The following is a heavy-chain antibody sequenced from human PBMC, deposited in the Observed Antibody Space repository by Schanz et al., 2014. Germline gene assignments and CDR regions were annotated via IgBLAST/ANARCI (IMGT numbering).Heavy chain of an antibody. CDR3: ARDAVDAAAGGNY. Sequence: QVQLVQSGAEVKKPGASVKVSCKASGYTFTSDSMHWVRQAPGQGLEWMGMINPSGGSTTYAQKFQGRVTTTRDTSTSTVYMELSSLRSEDTAVYCWARDAVDAAAGGNYWGQGTLVTVSS. D-gene: IGHD6-13*01. CDR1: GYTFTSDS. V-gene: IGHV1-46*03. J-gene: IGHJ4*02. CDR2: INPSGGST.